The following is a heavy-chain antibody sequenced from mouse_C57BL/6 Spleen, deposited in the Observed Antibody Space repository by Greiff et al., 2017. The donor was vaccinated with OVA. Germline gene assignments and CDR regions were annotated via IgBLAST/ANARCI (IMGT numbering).Heavy chain of an antibody. D-gene: IGHD2-4*01. CDR2: IDPESGGT. CDR3: HYDARS. Sequence: QVQLQQSGAELVRPGASVMLSCKASGYTINDYEMHWVKQTPVHGLEWIGAIDPESGGTAYNQKFQGKAILTADKSSSTAYMVLRSLTAEDSAVYYCHYDARSWGQCTTLTV. V-gene: IGHV1-15*01. J-gene: IGHJ2*01. CDR1: GYTINDYE.